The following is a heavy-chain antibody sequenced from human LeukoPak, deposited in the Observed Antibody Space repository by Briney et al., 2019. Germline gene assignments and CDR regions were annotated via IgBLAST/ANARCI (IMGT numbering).Heavy chain of an antibody. D-gene: IGHD2-2*01. V-gene: IGHV1-69*05. J-gene: IGHJ6*03. CDR1: GGTFSSYA. CDR2: IIPIFGTA. CDR3: ARAAPYCSSTSCPRYYYYYMDV. Sequence: ASVKVSCKASGGTFSSYAISWVRQAPGQGLEWMGRIIPIFGTANYAQKFQGRVTITTDESTSTAYMELSSLRSEDTAVYYCARAAPYCSSTSCPRYYYYYMDVWGKGTTVTVSS.